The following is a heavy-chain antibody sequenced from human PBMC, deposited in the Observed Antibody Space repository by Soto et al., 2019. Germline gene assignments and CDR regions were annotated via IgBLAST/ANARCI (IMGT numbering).Heavy chain of an antibody. D-gene: IGHD3-22*01. CDR1: GFNFRNYD. Sequence: QEQVVESGGGVVQPGRSLRLSCAASGFNFRNYDMHWVRQAPGKGLEWVAVISYDGQSQNYADSVKGRFTISRDNSKNTVFLQMNRRSAEYAGLYHCAKAFYPSVAISSGDSWVQGTMVTVSS. V-gene: IGHV3-30*18. CDR2: ISYDGQSQ. CDR3: AKAFYPSVAISSGDS. J-gene: IGHJ4*02.